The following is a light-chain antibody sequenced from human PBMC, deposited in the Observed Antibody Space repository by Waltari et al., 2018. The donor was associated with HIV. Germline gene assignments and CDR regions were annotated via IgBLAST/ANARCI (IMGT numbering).Light chain of an antibody. J-gene: IGLJ2*01. Sequence: QSALTQPPSASGPPGQSVTVSCTGTSSDMGYFNYVSWYQQPPGKAPKLLIYDVNKRPSGVPDRFSASKSGATASLTVSGLLAEDEADYYCAAYAGNNIVIFGGGTKVTV. V-gene: IGLV2-8*01. CDR1: SSDMGYFNY. CDR2: DVN. CDR3: AAYAGNNIVI.